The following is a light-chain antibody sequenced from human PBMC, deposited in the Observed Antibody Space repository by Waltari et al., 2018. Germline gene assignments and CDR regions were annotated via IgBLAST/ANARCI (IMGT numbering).Light chain of an antibody. CDR1: NIGRKN. CDR2: RDS. Sequence: SYELTQPLSVSVALGQTARITCGGNNIGRKNVHWYQQKPGQAPVLVIYRDSNRPSGIPDRFSGSNSGNMATLTINRAQDGDEADYYCQVWDSSKVVFGGGTKLTVL. CDR3: QVWDSSKVV. J-gene: IGLJ2*01. V-gene: IGLV3-9*01.